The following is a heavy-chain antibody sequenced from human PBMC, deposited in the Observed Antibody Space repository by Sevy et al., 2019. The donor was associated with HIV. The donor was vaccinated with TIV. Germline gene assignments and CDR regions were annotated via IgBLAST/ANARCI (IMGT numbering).Heavy chain of an antibody. D-gene: IGHD4-17*01. CDR3: ARTTTMTTSALDY. CDR2: INHSGST. Sequence: SETLSLTCAVYGGSFSGYYWSWIRQPPGKGLEWIGEINHSGSTNYNPSLKSRVVISLDMSKNHFSVKLSSVTAADTAVYYCARTTTMTTSALDYWGQGTLVTVSS. J-gene: IGHJ4*02. V-gene: IGHV4-34*01. CDR1: GGSFSGYY.